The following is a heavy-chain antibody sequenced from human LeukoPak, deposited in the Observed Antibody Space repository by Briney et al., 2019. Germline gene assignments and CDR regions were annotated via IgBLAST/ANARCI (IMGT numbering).Heavy chain of an antibody. CDR2: IYYSGST. CDR3: ARGGYCSGGSCYLTWFDP. V-gene: IGHV4-31*03. D-gene: IGHD2-15*01. J-gene: IGHJ5*02. CDR1: GGSISSGGYY. Sequence: PSETLSLTCTVSGGSISSGGYYWSWIRQHPGKGLEWIGYIYYSGSTYYNPSLKSRLTISVDTSKNQFSLKLSSVTAADTAVYHCARGGYCSGGSCYLTWFDPWGQGTLVTVSS.